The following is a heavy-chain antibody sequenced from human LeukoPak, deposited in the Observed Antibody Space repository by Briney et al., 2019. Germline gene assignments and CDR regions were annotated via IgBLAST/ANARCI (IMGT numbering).Heavy chain of an antibody. CDR3: ARRTYYYASGSYSPPRY. J-gene: IGHJ4*02. V-gene: IGHV4-34*01. CDR2: INHRGST. D-gene: IGHD3-10*01. Sequence: PSETLSLTCAVYGGSFNGYYWSWIRQPPGKGLEWIGEINHRGSTNYNPSLKSRVTISVDTSKNQFSLKLNSVTAADTAVYYCARRTYYYASGSYSPPRYWGQGTLVTVSS. CDR1: GGSFNGYY.